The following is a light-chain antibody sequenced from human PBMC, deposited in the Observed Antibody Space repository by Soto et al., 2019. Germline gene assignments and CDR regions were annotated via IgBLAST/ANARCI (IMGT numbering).Light chain of an antibody. CDR1: ETVASW. CDR2: KAS. V-gene: IGKV1-5*03. Sequence: DIQMTQSPSTLSASVGDRVTITCRASETVASWMAWYQQKPGKAPRLLMYKASTLETGVPSRFSGSGSGTEFTLTISSLQPEDFAIYYCQQFKTYSTFGQGTKVEI. J-gene: IGKJ1*01. CDR3: QQFKTYST.